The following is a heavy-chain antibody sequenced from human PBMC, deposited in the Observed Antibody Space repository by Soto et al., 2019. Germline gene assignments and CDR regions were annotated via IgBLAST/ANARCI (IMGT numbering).Heavy chain of an antibody. D-gene: IGHD6-19*01. Sequence: GGSLRLSCAASGFTFSDYYMSWIRQAPGKGLEWVSYISGSRSYTHYADSVEGRFTLSRDNAKNSLYLQMNSLRAEDTAVYYCARRHSSGWYLDFWGQGTLVTVSS. CDR2: ISGSRSYT. CDR1: GFTFSDYY. V-gene: IGHV3-11*06. CDR3: ARRHSSGWYLDF. J-gene: IGHJ4*02.